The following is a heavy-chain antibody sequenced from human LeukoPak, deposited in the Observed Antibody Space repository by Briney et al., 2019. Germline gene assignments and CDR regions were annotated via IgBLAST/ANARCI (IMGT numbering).Heavy chain of an antibody. Sequence: ASVKVSCKASGYTFTGYYMHWVRQAPGQGLEWMGRINPNSGGTNYPQKFQGRVTMTRDTSISTAYMELSRLRSDDTAVYYCARAGYYYDSSGYYRFDYWGQGTLVTVSS. CDR3: ARAGYYYDSSGYYRFDY. V-gene: IGHV1-2*06. CDR1: GYTFTGYY. J-gene: IGHJ4*02. D-gene: IGHD3-22*01. CDR2: INPNSGGT.